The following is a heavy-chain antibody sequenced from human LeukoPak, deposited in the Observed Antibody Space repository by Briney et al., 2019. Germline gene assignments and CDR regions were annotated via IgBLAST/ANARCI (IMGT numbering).Heavy chain of an antibody. CDR3: ARDHPFDY. CDR2: ISMSGSYI. J-gene: IGHJ4*02. V-gene: IGHV3-21*01. Sequence: PGGSLRLSLAASGFTLSSYSMNWARPPRGKWLEWGSSISMSGSYIYYADSVKGRFTISRDNAKNSLYLQMNSLRAEDTAVYYCARDHPFDYWGQGTLVTVSS. CDR1: GFTLSSYS.